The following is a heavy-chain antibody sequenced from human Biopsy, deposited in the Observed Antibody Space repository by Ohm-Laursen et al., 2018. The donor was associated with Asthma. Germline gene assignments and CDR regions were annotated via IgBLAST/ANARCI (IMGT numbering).Heavy chain of an antibody. V-gene: IGHV1-69*01. CDR1: GGTLNNYA. CDR2: LIPVLGTA. J-gene: IGHJ6*02. CDR3: AKARCYYYYCDMEV. Sequence: VSSVKVSCKSSGGTLNNYAISWVRQAPRQGLEWMGGLIPVLGTADYAQMFEGRVTITADVFTNTVHMELSSLRSEDTAVLYCAKARCYYYYCDMEVWGQGTTVTVSS. D-gene: IGHD3-16*02.